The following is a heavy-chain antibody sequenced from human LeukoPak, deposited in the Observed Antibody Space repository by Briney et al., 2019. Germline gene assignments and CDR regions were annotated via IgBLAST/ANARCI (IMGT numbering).Heavy chain of an antibody. D-gene: IGHD5/OR15-5a*01. V-gene: IGHV3-7*01. J-gene: IGHJ2*01. CDR3: ARVSVLDWYFDL. CDR1: GFTFSNYA. Sequence: GGSLRLSCAASGFTFSNYALTWVRQAPGKGLEWVANIKQDGSEKYYVDSVKGRFTISRDNAKNSLYLQMNSLRAEDTAVYYCARVSVLDWYFDLWGRGTLVTVSS. CDR2: IKQDGSEK.